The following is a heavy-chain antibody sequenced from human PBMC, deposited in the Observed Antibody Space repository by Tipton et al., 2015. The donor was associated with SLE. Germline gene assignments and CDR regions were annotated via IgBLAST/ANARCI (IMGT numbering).Heavy chain of an antibody. D-gene: IGHD2-15*01. CDR3: ARYSLTNWHLDL. J-gene: IGHJ2*01. CDR1: GGSFSGYY. Sequence: TLSLTCAVYGGSFSGYYWSWIRQPPGKGLEWIGEINHSGSTNYNPSLNSRVTISVDTSRNQFSLKLTSVTAADSAVYYCARYSLTNWHLDLWGRGTLVTVSS. CDR2: INHSGST. V-gene: IGHV4-34*01.